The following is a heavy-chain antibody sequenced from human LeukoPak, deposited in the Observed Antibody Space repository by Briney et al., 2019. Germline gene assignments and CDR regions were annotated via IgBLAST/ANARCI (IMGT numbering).Heavy chain of an antibody. D-gene: IGHD3-10*01. J-gene: IGHJ4*02. CDR3: ARGITMVRGVPFFDY. CDR2: IYYSGST. V-gene: IGHV4-59*01. CDR1: GGSIRSYY. Sequence: PSETLSLTCTVSGGSIRSYYWSWIRQPPGKGLEWIGYIYYSGSTNYNPSLKSRVTISVDTSKNQFSLKLSSVTAADTAVYYCARGITMVRGVPFFDYWGQGTLVTVSS.